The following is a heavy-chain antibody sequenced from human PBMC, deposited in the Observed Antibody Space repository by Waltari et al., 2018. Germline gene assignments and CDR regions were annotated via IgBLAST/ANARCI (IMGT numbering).Heavy chain of an antibody. CDR2: SDPGYSDT. CDR3: AREPFDI. D-gene: IGHD1-26*01. Sequence: VQLGQSVAEVETPGQSLRISCKGSGYSFTSYWVSRVRQMPGKGLEWMGISDPGYSDTRNSPSFQGQVTSSADKSISTAYLQWSSLNASDTAMYYGAREPFDIWGQGTMVTVSS. J-gene: IGHJ3*02. CDR1: GYSFTSYW. V-gene: IGHV5-51*03.